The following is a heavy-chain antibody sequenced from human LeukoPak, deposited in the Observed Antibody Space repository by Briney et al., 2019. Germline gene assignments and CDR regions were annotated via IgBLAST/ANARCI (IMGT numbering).Heavy chain of an antibody. CDR1: GGSISSYY. CDR3: ARDQPGRLTSHYYYYMDV. V-gene: IGHV4-4*07. D-gene: IGHD2-2*01. CDR2: IYSSGST. Sequence: SETLSLTCTVSGGSISSYYWSWIRQPAGKGLEWIGRIYSSGSTNYNPSLKSRVTMSVDTSKNQFSLKLSSVTAADTAVYYCARDQPGRLTSHYYYYMDVWGKGTTVTVSS. J-gene: IGHJ6*03.